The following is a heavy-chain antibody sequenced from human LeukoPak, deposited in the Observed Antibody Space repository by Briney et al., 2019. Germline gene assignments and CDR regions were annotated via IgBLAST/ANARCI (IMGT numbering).Heavy chain of an antibody. Sequence: GESLKISCKGSGYSFTSYWIGWVRQMPGKGLEWMGIIYPGDSDTRYSPSFQGQVTISADKSISTAYLQWSSLKASDTAMYYCARVPTTVTTPTVHYYYYYMDVWGKGTTVTISS. D-gene: IGHD4-17*01. CDR1: GYSFTSYW. CDR2: IYPGDSDT. J-gene: IGHJ6*03. CDR3: ARVPTTVTTPTVHYYYYYMDV. V-gene: IGHV5-51*01.